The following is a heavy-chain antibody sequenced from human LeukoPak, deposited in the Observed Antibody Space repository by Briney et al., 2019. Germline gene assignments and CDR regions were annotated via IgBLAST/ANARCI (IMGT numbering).Heavy chain of an antibody. CDR2: MNPNSGNT. Sequence: GASVKVSCKASGYTFTSYDINWVRQATGQGLEWMGWMNPNSGNTGYAQKFQGRVTMTRNTSISTAYMELSSLRSEDTAVYYCARGRLAARRYSNWFDPWGQGTLVTVSS. CDR1: GYTFTSYD. D-gene: IGHD6-6*01. V-gene: IGHV1-8*01. J-gene: IGHJ5*02. CDR3: ARGRLAARRYSNWFDP.